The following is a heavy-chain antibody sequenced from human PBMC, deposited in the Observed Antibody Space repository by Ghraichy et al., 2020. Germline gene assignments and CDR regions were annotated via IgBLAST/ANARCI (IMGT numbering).Heavy chain of an antibody. CDR1: GGSINTYY. Sequence: SETLSLTCTVSGGSINTYYWSWVRQPPGKGLEWIGYIYYSGSTNYNPSLKSRVTISVDTSKNQFSLDLRSVTAADTAVYYCARHKSPGFDYWGRGTLVTVSS. CDR3: ARHKSPGFDY. V-gene: IGHV4-59*08. J-gene: IGHJ4*02. CDR2: IYYSGST.